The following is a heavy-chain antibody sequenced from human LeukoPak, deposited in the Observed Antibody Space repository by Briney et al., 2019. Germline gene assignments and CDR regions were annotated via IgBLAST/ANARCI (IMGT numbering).Heavy chain of an antibody. CDR3: AKGARWELPLDY. J-gene: IGHJ4*02. CDR2: ISSSSSYI. D-gene: IGHD1-26*01. V-gene: IGHV3-21*04. CDR1: GFTFSSYS. Sequence: TGGSLRLSCAASGFTFSSYSMNWVRQAPGKGLEWVSSISSSSSYIYYADSVKGRFTISRDNSMDTLYLQMNSLRADDTAVYYCAKGARWELPLDYWGQGTLVTVSS.